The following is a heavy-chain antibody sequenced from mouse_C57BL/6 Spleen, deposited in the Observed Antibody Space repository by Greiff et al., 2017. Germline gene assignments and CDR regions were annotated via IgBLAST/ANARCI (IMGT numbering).Heavy chain of an antibody. CDR2: ISSGSSTI. CDR1: GFTFSDYG. D-gene: IGHD2-3*01. V-gene: IGHV5-17*01. CDR3: ARVYDGYYVRYAMDD. J-gene: IGHJ4*01. Sequence: EVKLVESGGGLVKPGGSLKLSCAASGFTFSDYGMHWVRQAPEKGLEWVAYISSGSSTIYYADTVKGRFTISRDNAKNTLFLQMTSLRSEDTAMYYCARVYDGYYVRYAMDDWGQGTSVTVSS.